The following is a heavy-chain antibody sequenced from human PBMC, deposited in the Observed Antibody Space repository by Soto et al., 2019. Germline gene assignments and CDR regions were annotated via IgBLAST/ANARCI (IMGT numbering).Heavy chain of an antibody. CDR2: ISAYNGNT. D-gene: IGHD6-13*01. J-gene: IGHJ3*02. CDR3: ARGSIIAAAHDAFDI. CDR1: GYTFTSYG. V-gene: IGHV1-18*01. Sequence: ASVKVSCKASGYTFTSYGISWVRQAPGQGLEWMGWISAYNGNTNYAQKFQGRVTMTTDTSTSTAYMELSSLRSEDTAVYYCARGSIIAAAHDAFDIWGQGTMVTVSS.